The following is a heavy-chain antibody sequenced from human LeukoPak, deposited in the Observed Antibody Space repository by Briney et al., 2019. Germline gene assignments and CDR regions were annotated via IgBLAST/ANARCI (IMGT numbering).Heavy chain of an antibody. CDR3: AKVYSPAETMVTPLDS. CDR1: GFTFSSYS. J-gene: IGHJ4*02. V-gene: IGHV3-21*04. CDR2: ISSSSSYI. D-gene: IGHD4-17*01. Sequence: GGSLRLSCAASGFTFSSYSMNWVRQAPGKGLEWVSSISSSSSYIYYADSVKGRFTISRDKSKNTLYLQMNSLRAEDTAVYYCAKVYSPAETMVTPLDSWGQGTLVTVSS.